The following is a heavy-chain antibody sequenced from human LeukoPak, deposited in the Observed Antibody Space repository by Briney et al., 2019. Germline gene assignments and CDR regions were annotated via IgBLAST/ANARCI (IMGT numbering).Heavy chain of an antibody. D-gene: IGHD4-11*01. CDR1: GGSISSYY. CDR2: VHYSGGT. V-gene: IGHV4-59*04. CDR3: ARPYSNYVGNDAFAI. Sequence: SETLSLTCTVSGGSISSYYWSWIRQPPGKGLEWIGTVHYSGGTYYNPSLKSRVTISVDTSKNQFSLKLTSATAADTAVYYCARPYSNYVGNDAFAIWGQGTMVTVSS. J-gene: IGHJ3*02.